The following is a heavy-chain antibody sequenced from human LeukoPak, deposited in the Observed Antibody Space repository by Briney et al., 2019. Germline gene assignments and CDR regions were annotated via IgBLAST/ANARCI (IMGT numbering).Heavy chain of an antibody. Sequence: PSETLSLTCTVSGGSISSYYWSWIRQPPGKGLEWIGEINHRGSTNYNPSLKSRVTVSLDTSKNQFSLKLSSVTAADTAVYYCARAPGAALDWGQGTLVTVSS. CDR3: ARAPGAALD. CDR2: INHRGST. J-gene: IGHJ4*02. V-gene: IGHV4-34*01. CDR1: GGSISSYY. D-gene: IGHD2-15*01.